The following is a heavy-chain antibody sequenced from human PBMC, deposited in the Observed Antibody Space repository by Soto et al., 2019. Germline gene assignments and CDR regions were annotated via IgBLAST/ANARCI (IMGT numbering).Heavy chain of an antibody. CDR1: GFTFSNYG. CDR3: AKETIAVAGLNYFDY. Sequence: QVQLVESGGGVVQPGRSLRLSCAASGFTFSNYGMHWLRQAPGKGLEWVAVISHDGSIQHYGDSVKGRFTISRDNSKNTLYLQMNSLRTEDTAVYYCAKETIAVAGLNYFDYWGQGTLVTVSS. J-gene: IGHJ4*02. D-gene: IGHD6-19*01. V-gene: IGHV3-30*18. CDR2: ISHDGSIQ.